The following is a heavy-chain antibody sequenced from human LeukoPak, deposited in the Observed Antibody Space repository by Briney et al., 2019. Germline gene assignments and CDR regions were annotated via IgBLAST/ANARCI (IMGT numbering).Heavy chain of an antibody. CDR3: AGDSGYSSSWYLDY. CDR1: GFTVSSNY. D-gene: IGHD6-13*01. Sequence: GGSLRLSCAASGFTVSSNYMSWVRQEPGKGLEWVSVIYSGGSTYYADSVKGRFTISRDISKNTLCLQMNSLRAEDTAVYYCAGDSGYSSSWYLDYWGQGTLVTVSS. J-gene: IGHJ4*02. V-gene: IGHV3-53*01. CDR2: IYSGGST.